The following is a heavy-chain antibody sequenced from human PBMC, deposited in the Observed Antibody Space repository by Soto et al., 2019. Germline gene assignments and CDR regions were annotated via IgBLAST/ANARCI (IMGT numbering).Heavy chain of an antibody. CDR2: IIPIFGTA. J-gene: IGHJ3*02. V-gene: IGHV1-69*13. CDR1: GGTFSSYA. CDR3: ARDRIAAAGNDAFDI. D-gene: IGHD6-13*01. Sequence: VKVSCKPCGGTFSSYAIIWVQQAPGQELEWMGGIIPIFGTANYAQKFQGRVTITADESTSTAYMELSSLRSEDTAVYYCARDRIAAAGNDAFDIWGQGTMVTVSS.